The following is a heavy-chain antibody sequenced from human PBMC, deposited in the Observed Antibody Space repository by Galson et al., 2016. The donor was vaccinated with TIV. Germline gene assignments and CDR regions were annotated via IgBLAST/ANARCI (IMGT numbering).Heavy chain of an antibody. CDR1: GDSVSSDSAA. CDR2: TYYRSRWYY. V-gene: IGHV6-1*01. D-gene: IGHD2-15*01. J-gene: IGHJ3*02. CDR3: TRAAGKKGASFSATCETFDI. Sequence: CAISGDSVSSDSAAWNWVRQSPSRGLEWLGRTYYRSRWYYDYKVSVKSRITINPDTSKNQFSLQLNSVTPEDTAVYYCTRAAGKKGASFSATCETFDIWGHGTMVTVSS.